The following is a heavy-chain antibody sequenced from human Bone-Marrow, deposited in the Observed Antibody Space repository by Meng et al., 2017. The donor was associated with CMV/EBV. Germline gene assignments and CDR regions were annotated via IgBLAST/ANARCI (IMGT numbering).Heavy chain of an antibody. CDR2: MNPNSGNT. CDR1: GYTFTSYD. CDR3: ARGTLGTNCSSTSCYTQVDYYYYYYGMDV. D-gene: IGHD2-2*02. V-gene: IGHV1-8*03. J-gene: IGHJ6*02. Sequence: ASVKVSCKASGYTFTSYDINWVRQATGQGLEWMGWMNPNSGNTGYAQKFQGRVTITRNTSISTAYRELSSLRSEDTAVYYCARGTLGTNCSSTSCYTQVDYYYYYYGMDVWGQGTTVAVSS.